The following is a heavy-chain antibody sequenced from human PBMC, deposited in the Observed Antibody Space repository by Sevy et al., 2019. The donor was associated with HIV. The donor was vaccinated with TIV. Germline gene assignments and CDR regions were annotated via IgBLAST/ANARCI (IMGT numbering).Heavy chain of an antibody. Sequence: GGSLRLSCAASGFTFSNYWMSWVRQAPGKGLEWVANIKRAGSEKYYMASVKGRFTISRDNAKNSLYLQMNSLRAEDTAVYYCASWYSSSWGYFYYYGLDVWGQGTTVTVSS. J-gene: IGHJ6*02. V-gene: IGHV3-7*01. CDR2: IKRAGSEK. CDR3: ASWYSSSWGYFYYYGLDV. D-gene: IGHD6-13*01. CDR1: GFTFSNYW.